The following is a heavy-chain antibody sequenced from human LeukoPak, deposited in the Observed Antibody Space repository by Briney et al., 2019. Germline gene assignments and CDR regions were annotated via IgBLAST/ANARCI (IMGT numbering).Heavy chain of an antibody. CDR2: SDWDDDK. CDR3: ARTKRSGSYFDNFDY. Sequence: SGPALVKPTQTLTLTCTFSGFSLSTSGMCVSWIRQPPGKALEWLARSDWDDDKYYSTSLKTRLTISKDTSKNQVVLTMTNMDPVDTATYYCARTKRSGSYFDNFDYWGQGTLVTVSS. V-gene: IGHV2-70*11. J-gene: IGHJ4*02. CDR1: GFSLSTSGMC. D-gene: IGHD1-26*01.